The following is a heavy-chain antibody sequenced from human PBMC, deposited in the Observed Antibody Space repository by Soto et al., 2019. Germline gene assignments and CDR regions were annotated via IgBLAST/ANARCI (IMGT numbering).Heavy chain of an antibody. Sequence: ASVKVSCKASGYTFTGYYMHWVRQAPGQGLEWMGWVNPNSGGTNYAQKFQGWVTMTRDTSISTAYMELSRLRSDDTAVYYCARELVVPAAMPRYYYYYYGMDVWGQGTMVTVSS. V-gene: IGHV1-2*04. J-gene: IGHJ6*02. CDR2: VNPNSGGT. CDR1: GYTFTGYY. CDR3: ARELVVPAAMPRYYYYYYGMDV. D-gene: IGHD2-2*01.